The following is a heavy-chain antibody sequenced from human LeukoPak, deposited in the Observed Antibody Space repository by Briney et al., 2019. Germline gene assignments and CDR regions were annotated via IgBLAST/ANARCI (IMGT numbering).Heavy chain of an antibody. J-gene: IGHJ4*02. CDR2: IKPNSGGT. CDR1: GYTFTGYY. Sequence: ASVKVSCKASGYTFTGYYMHWVRQAPGQGLEWMGWIKPNSGGTNYAQKFQDRVTMTRDTSISTAYMELSRLRPDDTAVYYCARGRIVRYFDYWGQGTLVTVSS. CDR3: ARGRIVRYFDY. D-gene: IGHD2-8*01. V-gene: IGHV1-2*02.